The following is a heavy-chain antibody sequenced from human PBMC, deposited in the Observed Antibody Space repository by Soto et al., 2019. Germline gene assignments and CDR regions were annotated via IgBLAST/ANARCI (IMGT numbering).Heavy chain of an antibody. D-gene: IGHD2-2*01. CDR3: ASQGGGDCTSTSCPPWY. J-gene: IGHJ4*02. Sequence: EVQLVESGGGLVKPGGSLRLSCAASGLTFSTYSMYWVRQHPGKGLEWVSSISTRSTYLYYAESVKGRFTISRDNAKQALYLQMNSLRAEDTAVYYCASQGGGDCTSTSCPPWYWGQGTLVTVSS. CDR2: ISTRSTYL. CDR1: GLTFSTYS. V-gene: IGHV3-21*01.